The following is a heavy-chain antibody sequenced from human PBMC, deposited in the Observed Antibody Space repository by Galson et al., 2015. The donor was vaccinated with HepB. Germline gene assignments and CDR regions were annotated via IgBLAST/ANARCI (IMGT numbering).Heavy chain of an antibody. CDR3: ARESIVGATTDAFDT. D-gene: IGHD1-26*01. CDR2: IIPIFGTA. J-gene: IGHJ3*02. CDR1: GGTLSGYA. V-gene: IGHV1-69*06. Sequence: SVKVSCKASGGTLSGYAISWVRQAPGQGLEWMGGIIPIFGTANYAQKFQGRVTITADKSTSTAYVELGSLRSEDTAVYYCARESIVGATTDAFDTWGQGTKVTVSS.